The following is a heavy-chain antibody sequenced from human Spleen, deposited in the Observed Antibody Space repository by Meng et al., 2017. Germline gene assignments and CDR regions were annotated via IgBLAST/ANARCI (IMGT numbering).Heavy chain of an antibody. D-gene: IGHD3-16*02. V-gene: IGHV4-4*02. J-gene: IGHJ5*02. CDR3: ARYNYRYSGNWFDP. CDR2: IYHSGST. CDR1: GGTIISSNG. Sequence: SRPHLEKPAGSLSPTCAASGGTIISSNGSLWVHHPPGHRPQSSEEIYHSGSTNYNPSLKCRLTISLDQSKNQFTLKLNSVTAADTAVYYCARYNYRYSGNWFDPWGQGTLVTVSS.